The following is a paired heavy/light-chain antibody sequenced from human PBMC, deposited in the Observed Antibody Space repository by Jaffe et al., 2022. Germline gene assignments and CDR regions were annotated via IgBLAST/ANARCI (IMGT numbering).Heavy chain of an antibody. V-gene: IGHV3-73*02. CDR1: GFTFSGSA. J-gene: IGHJ4*02. D-gene: IGHD4-17*01. CDR3: TRRSSDGDGVY. Sequence: EMQLVESGGGLVQPGGSLKLSCAASGFTFSGSAMHWVRQASGKGLEWVARIRSKANGYATTYAASVKGRFTVSRDDSKNTAYLQMNSLTTEDTAVYYCTRRSSDGDGVYWGQGTLVTVSS. CDR2: IRSKANGYAT.
Light chain of an antibody. J-gene: IGKJ1*01. CDR1: QSVLFSSNNKNF. CDR2: WAS. CDR3: QQYYTTPLT. V-gene: IGKV4-1*01. Sequence: DIVMTQSPDSLAVSLGERATINCKSSQSVLFSSNNKNFLAWYQQKPGQPPKLLIYWASTRESGVPDRFSGSGSGTDFTLTISSLQAEDVAVYYCQQYYTTPLTFGQGTKVEI.